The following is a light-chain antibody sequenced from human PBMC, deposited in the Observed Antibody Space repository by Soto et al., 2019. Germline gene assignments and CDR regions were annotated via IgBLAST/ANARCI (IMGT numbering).Light chain of an antibody. CDR2: EDS. Sequence: QSVLTQPPSASGTPGQRVTISCSGSSSNIGTNYVYWYQQLPGTAPKLMISEDSKRPSGVSNRFSGSKSGNTASLTISGLQAEDEADYYCCSYAGSSPFFGGGTKVTVL. CDR3: CSYAGSSPF. J-gene: IGLJ2*01. CDR1: SSNIGTNY. V-gene: IGLV1-47*01.